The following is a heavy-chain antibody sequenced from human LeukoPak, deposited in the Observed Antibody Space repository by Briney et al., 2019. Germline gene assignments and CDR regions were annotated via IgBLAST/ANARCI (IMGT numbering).Heavy chain of an antibody. CDR2: IKPDGSEK. J-gene: IGHJ6*02. D-gene: IGHD1-26*01. V-gene: IGHV3-7*05. Sequence: GGSLRLSCAASAFTFRTYWMSWVRQAPGKGLEWVAMIKPDGSEKYYVDSVKGLFTISRDNAKNSLYLQMTSLRAEDTAVYYCTRDASGETASGPRMDVWGQGATVAVSS. CDR3: TRDASGETASGPRMDV. CDR1: AFTFRTYW.